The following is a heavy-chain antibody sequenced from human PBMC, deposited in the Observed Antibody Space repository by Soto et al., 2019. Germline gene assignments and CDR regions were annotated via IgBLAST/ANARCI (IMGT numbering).Heavy chain of an antibody. CDR2: IFHSGST. V-gene: IGHV4-30-2*01. J-gene: IGHJ5*02. D-gene: IGHD3-10*01. CDR3: ARGIPGSYYNFLWFDP. Sequence: TLSLTSAISGCSMNSGGYSRSWIRQPPGNAQEWIGYIFHSGSTNYNPSLKSRVTISVERSKNQFSLKLSSVTAADTAVYYCARGIPGSYYNFLWFDPWCQGALVTV. CDR1: GCSMNSGGYS.